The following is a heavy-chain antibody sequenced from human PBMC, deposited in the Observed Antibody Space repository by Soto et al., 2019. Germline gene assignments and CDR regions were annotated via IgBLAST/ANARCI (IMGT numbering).Heavy chain of an antibody. J-gene: IGHJ4*02. V-gene: IGHV3-49*05. CDR3: TGGWGVTGGY. D-gene: IGHD3-16*01. CDR2: IRSKAYGGTT. Sequence: EVQLVESGGGLVKPGRSLRLSCTASGFTFGDYAMSWFRQAPGKGLEWVGFIRSKAYGGTTEYAASVKGRFTISRDDSKSIAYPKMNSRKPEDTAVYYCTGGWGVTGGYGGQGTLVTVSS. CDR1: GFTFGDYA.